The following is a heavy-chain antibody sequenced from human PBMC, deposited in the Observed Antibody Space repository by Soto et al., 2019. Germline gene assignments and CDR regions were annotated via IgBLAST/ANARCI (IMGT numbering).Heavy chain of an antibody. CDR2: INPSGGST. Sequence: QVQLVQSGAEVKKPGASVKVSCKASGYTFTSYYMHWVRQAPGQGLEWMGIINPSGGSTSYAQKFQGRVTMTRDTSTSTVYMELSSLRSEDTAVYYCARVRGGWGRGSSPVLAAFDIWGQGTMVTVSS. CDR1: GYTFTSYY. V-gene: IGHV1-46*01. D-gene: IGHD6-13*01. J-gene: IGHJ3*02. CDR3: ARVRGGWGRGSSPVLAAFDI.